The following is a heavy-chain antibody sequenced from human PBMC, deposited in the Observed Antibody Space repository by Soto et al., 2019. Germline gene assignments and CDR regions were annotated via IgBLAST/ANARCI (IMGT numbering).Heavy chain of an antibody. D-gene: IGHD7-27*01. CDR3: ARDPQINWGGAGSGYYYYGMDV. J-gene: IGHJ6*02. CDR1: GGSISSYY. CDR2: IYTSGST. Sequence: QVQLQESGPGLVKPSETLSLTCTVSGGSISSYYWSWIRQPAGKGLEWIGRIYTSGSTNYNPSLKSRVTMSVDTSKNQFSLKLSSVTAADTAVYYCARDPQINWGGAGSGYYYYGMDVWGQGTTVTVSS. V-gene: IGHV4-4*07.